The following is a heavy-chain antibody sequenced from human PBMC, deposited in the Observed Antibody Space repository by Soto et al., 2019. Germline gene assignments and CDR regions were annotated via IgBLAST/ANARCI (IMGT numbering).Heavy chain of an antibody. D-gene: IGHD6-19*01. CDR1: GFNFNNYA. V-gene: IGHV3-23*01. CDR3: ARAIAVGSTSLDY. CDR2: TSGRGGRI. J-gene: IGHJ4*02. Sequence: GGSLRLSCAASGFNFNNYAMTWVRQAPGKGLEWVSGTSGRGGRIYYADFVKGRFTISRDNSQNMVYLQMDSLRDEDTAVYFCARAIAVGSTSLDYWGLGTRVTVSS.